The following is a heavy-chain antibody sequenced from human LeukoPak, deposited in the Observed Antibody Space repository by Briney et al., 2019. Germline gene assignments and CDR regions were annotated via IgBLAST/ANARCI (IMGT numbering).Heavy chain of an antibody. V-gene: IGHV1-2*06. CDR1: GYSFIGYY. CDR3: ARQVNSGYDS. Sequence: ASVKVSCKASGYSFIGYYINWVRQAPGQGLEWMGRINPNSGDTSYAQKFQGRVTMTRNTSISTVYMDLSRLTSDDTAVYYCARQVNSGYDSWGQGTLVTVSS. CDR2: INPNSGDT. D-gene: IGHD5-12*01. J-gene: IGHJ5*02.